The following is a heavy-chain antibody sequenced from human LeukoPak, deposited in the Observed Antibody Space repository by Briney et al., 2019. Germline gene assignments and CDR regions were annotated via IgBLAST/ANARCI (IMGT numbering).Heavy chain of an antibody. CDR2: ISGSGVST. CDR3: AKVKDDNGFYYYINH. D-gene: IGHD4-17*01. V-gene: IGHV3-23*01. Sequence: GGSLRLSCAASGFTFSNYAMNWVRQAPGRGLEWVSAISGSGVSTYYADSVRGRFTFSRDNSKNTLYLQMNSLRAEDTAVYYCAKVKDDNGFYYYINHWGQGTLVTVSS. CDR1: GFTFSNYA. J-gene: IGHJ4*02.